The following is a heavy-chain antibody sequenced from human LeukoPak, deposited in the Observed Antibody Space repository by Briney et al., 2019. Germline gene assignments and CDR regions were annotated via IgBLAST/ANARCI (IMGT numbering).Heavy chain of an antibody. CDR1: GGSISRYY. Sequence: SETLSLTCTVSGGSISRYYWSWIRQPPGKGLEWIGYIYYSGTINYNPSLESRVTISVDMSKNQFSLQLTSVTAADTAVYYCARKGEHYYDSGKVWPAWFDSWGQGTPVTVSS. D-gene: IGHD3-10*01. CDR3: ARKGEHYYDSGKVWPAWFDS. CDR2: IYYSGTI. V-gene: IGHV4-59*01. J-gene: IGHJ5*01.